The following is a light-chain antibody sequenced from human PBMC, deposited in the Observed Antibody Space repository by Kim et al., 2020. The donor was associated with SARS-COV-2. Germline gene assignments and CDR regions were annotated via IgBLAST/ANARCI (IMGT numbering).Light chain of an antibody. V-gene: IGKV1-27*01. CDR1: QGITNY. CDR2: ASS. Sequence: ASIGDRVTITCRASQGITNYLAWYQQKPGKVPMLLIYASSALQSGVPSRFSGSGSATDFTLTISNLQPEDVATYYCQKYNSVPLTFGGGTKVDIK. CDR3: QKYNSVPLT. J-gene: IGKJ4*01.